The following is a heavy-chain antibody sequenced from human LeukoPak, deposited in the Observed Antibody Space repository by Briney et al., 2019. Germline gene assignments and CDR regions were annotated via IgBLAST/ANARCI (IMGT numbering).Heavy chain of an antibody. V-gene: IGHV3-23*01. D-gene: IGHD5-18*01. CDR3: ASRGITAIDLLDY. CDR2: ISGSGGST. Sequence: GGSLRLSCAASGFTFSSYAMSWVRQAPGKGLEWVSAISGSGGSTYYADPVKGRFTISRDNSKNTLYLQMNSLRAEDTAVYYCASRGITAIDLLDYWGQGTLVTVSS. J-gene: IGHJ4*02. CDR1: GFTFSSYA.